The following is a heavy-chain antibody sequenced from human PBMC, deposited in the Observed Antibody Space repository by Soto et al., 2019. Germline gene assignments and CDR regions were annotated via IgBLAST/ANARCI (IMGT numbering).Heavy chain of an antibody. CDR2: INHSGST. CDR1: GXSFSGXX. CDR3: XXXXXXVPG. V-gene: IGHV4-34*01. D-gene: IGHD2-2*01. J-gene: IGHJ4*02. Sequence: QVQLQQWGAGLXXXXEXXSLTXAVYGXSFSGXXWSWIRQPPGKGLEWIGEINHSGSTNYNPSLKSRVTISVDTSKNQFSLKLSSVTAAXXXVXXXXXXXXXVPGWGQGTLVTVSS.